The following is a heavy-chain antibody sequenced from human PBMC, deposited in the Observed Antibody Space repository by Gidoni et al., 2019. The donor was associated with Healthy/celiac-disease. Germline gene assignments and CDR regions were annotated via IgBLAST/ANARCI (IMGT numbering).Heavy chain of an antibody. CDR3: ARVGYGDYFYWFDP. CDR2: SYYSGST. D-gene: IGHD4-17*01. J-gene: IGHJ5*02. CDR1: GGSISSYY. V-gene: IGHV4-59*01. Sequence: QVQLQESGPGLVKPSETLSRDCTVSGGSISSYYWSWIRQTPGKGLEWIGYSYYSGSTNYNPSLKSRVTISVDTSTNQFSLKLSSVTAADTAVYYCARVGYGDYFYWFDPWGQGTLVTVSS.